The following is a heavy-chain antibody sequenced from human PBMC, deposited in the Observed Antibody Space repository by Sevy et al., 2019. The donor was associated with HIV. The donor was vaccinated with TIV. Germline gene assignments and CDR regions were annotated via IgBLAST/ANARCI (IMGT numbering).Heavy chain of an antibody. V-gene: IGHV3-33*01. CDR1: GFTFSSYG. Sequence: GGSLRLSCAASGFTFSSYGMHWVRQAPGKGLEWVAVIWYDGSNKYYADSVKGRFTISRDNSKNTLYLQMNSLRAEDTAVYYCARDLLGAKYGDYAPPYTHYGMDVWGQGTTVTVSS. CDR3: ARDLLGAKYGDYAPPYTHYGMDV. J-gene: IGHJ6*02. D-gene: IGHD4-17*01. CDR2: IWYDGSNK.